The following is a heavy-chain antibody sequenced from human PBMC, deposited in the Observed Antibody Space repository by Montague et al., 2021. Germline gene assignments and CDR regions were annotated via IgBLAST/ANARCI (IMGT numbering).Heavy chain of an antibody. D-gene: IGHD3-10*01. V-gene: IGHV4-59*02. J-gene: IGHJ4*01. CDR3: GRDYCGSIDD. Sequence: SETLSLTCSVSGGSVNGDDWSWSRQPPGKGLQLIGYMRSSGSANYNPSFKGQLAISIDSSRNQFSLELSFVTAADTAIYFCGRDYCGSIDDWGHGTLVTVSS. CDR2: MRSSGSA. CDR1: GGSVNGDD.